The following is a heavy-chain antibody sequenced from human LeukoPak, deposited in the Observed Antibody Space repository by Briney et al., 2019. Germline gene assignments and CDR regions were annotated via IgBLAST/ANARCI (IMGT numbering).Heavy chain of an antibody. CDR1: GFTFSSSW. CDR2: IKENGSEK. D-gene: IGHD6-13*01. V-gene: IGHV3-7*03. CDR3: ARDSGWFRFDY. Sequence: GGSLRLSCAASGFTFSSSWMTWVRQAPGKGLEWVANIKENGSEKYYVDSVKGRFTISRDNAKNSLYLQMNSLRAEDTAMYYCARDSGWFRFDYWGQGTLVTVSS. J-gene: IGHJ4*02.